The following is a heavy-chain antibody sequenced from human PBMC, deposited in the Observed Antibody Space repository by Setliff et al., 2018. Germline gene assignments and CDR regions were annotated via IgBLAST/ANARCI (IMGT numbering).Heavy chain of an antibody. CDR1: GGSISSSIYY. CDR2: IYYSGST. CDR3: ARVSQLVVLSLYYYYGMDV. D-gene: IGHD6-6*01. J-gene: IGHJ6*02. V-gene: IGHV4-39*07. Sequence: SETLSLTCTVSGGSISSSIYYWGWIRQPLGKGLEWIGSIYYSGSTYYNPSLKSRVTISVDTSKNQFSLKLSSVTAADTAVYYCARVSQLVVLSLYYYYGMDVWGQGTTVTVSS.